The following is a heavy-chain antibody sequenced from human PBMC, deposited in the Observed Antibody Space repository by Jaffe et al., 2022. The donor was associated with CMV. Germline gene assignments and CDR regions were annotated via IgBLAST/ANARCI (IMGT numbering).Heavy chain of an antibody. V-gene: IGHV1-69*09. Sequence: QVQLVQSGAEVKKPGSSVKVSCKASGGTFSSYAISWVRQAPGQGLEWMGRIIPILGIANYAQKFQGRVTITADKSTSTAYMELSSLRSEDTAVYYCASNLRSDGYNWIYFDYWGQGTLVTVSS. CDR1: GGTFSSYA. D-gene: IGHD5-12*01. J-gene: IGHJ4*02. CDR2: IIPILGIA. CDR3: ASNLRSDGYNWIYFDY.